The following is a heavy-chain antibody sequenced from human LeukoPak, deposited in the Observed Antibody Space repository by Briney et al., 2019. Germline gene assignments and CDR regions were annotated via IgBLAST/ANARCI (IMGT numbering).Heavy chain of an antibody. Sequence: SVKVSCKASGGTFSSYATSWVRQAPGQGLEWMGGIIPIFGTANYAQKFQGRVTITADESTSTAYMELSSLRSEDTAVYYCARGSTSFNWFDPWGQGTLVTVSS. D-gene: IGHD2-2*01. CDR3: ARGSTSFNWFDP. CDR1: GGTFSSYA. J-gene: IGHJ5*02. CDR2: IIPIFGTA. V-gene: IGHV1-69*13.